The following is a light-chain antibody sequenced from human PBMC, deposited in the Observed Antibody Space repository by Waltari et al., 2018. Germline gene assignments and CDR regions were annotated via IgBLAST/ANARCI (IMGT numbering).Light chain of an antibody. V-gene: IGKV1-39*01. J-gene: IGKJ2*01. Sequence: DIQMTQSPSPLSAPLGDRVTITCRASQSITRYLNWYQQKPGKAPKLLIYAASTLESGVPSRFSGSGSGTDFSLTISSLQPEDVATYYCQASYTEPYFFGQGTKLEIK. CDR1: QSITRY. CDR2: AAS. CDR3: QASYTEPYF.